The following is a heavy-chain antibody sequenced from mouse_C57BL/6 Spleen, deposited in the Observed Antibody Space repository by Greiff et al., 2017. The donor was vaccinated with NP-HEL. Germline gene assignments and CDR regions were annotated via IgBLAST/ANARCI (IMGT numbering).Heavy chain of an antibody. CDR1: GYTFTSYW. V-gene: IGHV1-69*01. CDR2: IDPSDSYT. D-gene: IGHD1-1*01. J-gene: IGHJ4*01. Sequence: QVQLQQSGAELVMPGASVKLSCKASGYTFTSYWMHWVKQRPGQGLEWIGEIDPSDSYTNYNQKFKGKSTLTVDKSSSTAYMQLSSLTSEDSAVYYCARWSYGFPGDYWGQGTSVTVSS. CDR3: ARWSYGFPGDY.